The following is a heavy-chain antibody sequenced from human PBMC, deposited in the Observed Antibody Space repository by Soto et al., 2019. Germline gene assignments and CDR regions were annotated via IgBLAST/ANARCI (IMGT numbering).Heavy chain of an antibody. D-gene: IGHD1-26*01. CDR2: MYHTGST. J-gene: IGHJ5*02. Sequence: QLQLQESGSGLVKPSQTLSLTCAVSGGSISSGGYSWSWIRQPPGKGLGWIGDMYHTGSTYYNSSLKSRATISIDRSKVQFSLRLCSVTAADTAVYYCARNALYSGSPGGWFDPWGQGTLVTVSS. V-gene: IGHV4-30-2*01. CDR1: GGSISSGGYS. CDR3: ARNALYSGSPGGWFDP.